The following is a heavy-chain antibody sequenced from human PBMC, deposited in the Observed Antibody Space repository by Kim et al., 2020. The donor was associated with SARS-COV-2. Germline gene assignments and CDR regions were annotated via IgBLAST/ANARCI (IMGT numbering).Heavy chain of an antibody. Sequence: GGSLRLSCAASGFTFDDYTMHWVRQAPGKGLEWVSLISWDGGSTYYADSVKGRFTISRDNSKNSLYLQMNSLRTEDTALYYCAKDKGRVTMIVVGMDVWGQGTTVTVSS. CDR1: GFTFDDYT. J-gene: IGHJ6*02. V-gene: IGHV3-43*01. D-gene: IGHD3-22*01. CDR2: ISWDGGST. CDR3: AKDKGRVTMIVVGMDV.